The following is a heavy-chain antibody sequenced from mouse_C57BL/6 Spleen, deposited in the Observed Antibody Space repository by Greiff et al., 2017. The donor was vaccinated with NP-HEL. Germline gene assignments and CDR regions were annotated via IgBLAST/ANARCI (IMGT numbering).Heavy chain of an antibody. D-gene: IGHD1-1*01. V-gene: IGHV1-64*01. CDR3: ARGYYGSSYYFDV. Sequence: QVQLQQPGAELVKPGASVKLSCKASGYTFTSYWMHWVKQRPGQGLEWIGMIHPNSGSTNYNEKFKSKATLTVDKSSSTAYMQLSSLTSEDSAVYYCARGYYGSSYYFDVWGTGTTVTVAS. CDR1: GYTFTSYW. J-gene: IGHJ1*03. CDR2: IHPNSGST.